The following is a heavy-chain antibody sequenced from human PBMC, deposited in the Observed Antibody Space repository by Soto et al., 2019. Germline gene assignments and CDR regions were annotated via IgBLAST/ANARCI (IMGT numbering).Heavy chain of an antibody. CDR3: ARDRGDYDFWSSTGGYFDY. D-gene: IGHD3-3*01. Sequence: SETLSLTCAVSGYSITNSHWWSWVRQTPGKGLEWIGETYHSGSTNYNPSLKTRVTISIDKSKNQFSLKLNSVTAADTAVYYCARDRGDYDFWSSTGGYFDYWGQGTLVTVSS. J-gene: IGHJ4*02. CDR1: GYSITNSHW. V-gene: IGHV4-4*02. CDR2: TYHSGST.